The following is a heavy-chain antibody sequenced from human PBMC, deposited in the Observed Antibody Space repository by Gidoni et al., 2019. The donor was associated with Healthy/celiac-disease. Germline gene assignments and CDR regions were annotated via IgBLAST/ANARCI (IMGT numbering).Heavy chain of an antibody. CDR2: INPNSGGT. D-gene: IGHD6-19*01. J-gene: IGHJ3*02. Sequence: QVQLVQSGAELKKPGASVKFSCPASAYTFTGSYMHWVRQAPGQGLGWMGWINPNSGGTNYAQKFQGRATMTRDTSISTAYMELSRLRSDDTAVYYCAREEGLVAFDIWGQGTMVTVSS. CDR3: AREEGLVAFDI. CDR1: AYTFTGSY. V-gene: IGHV1-2*02.